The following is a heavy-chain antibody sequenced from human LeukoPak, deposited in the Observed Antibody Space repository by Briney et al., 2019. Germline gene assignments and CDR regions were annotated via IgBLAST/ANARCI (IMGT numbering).Heavy chain of an antibody. CDR2: IYSRGNT. CDR3: ARDGYSGSDAL. CDR1: GVSISSGSNY. J-gene: IGHJ4*02. V-gene: IGHV4-39*07. Sequence: SETLSLTCSVSGVSISSGSNYWGWIRQPPGKTLEWIGSIYSRGNTYYNPSLKSRVIILIDTAKNHFSLKLSSVTAADTAVYYCARDGYSGSDALWGQGTLVTVSS. D-gene: IGHD5-12*01.